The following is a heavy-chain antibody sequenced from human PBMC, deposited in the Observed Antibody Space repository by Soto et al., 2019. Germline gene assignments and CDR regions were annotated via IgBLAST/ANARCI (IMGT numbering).Heavy chain of an antibody. Sequence: EVQLVESGGGVVQPGGSLRLSCAASGFTFDDYGMSWVRQAPGKGLEWVAGINWNGGSTGYADSVKGRFTISRDNAKNSLYLQMNSLRAEDAALYHGARVQGFSSSWSGAFDIWVRGTIVTASS. J-gene: IGHJ3*02. CDR3: ARVQGFSSSWSGAFDI. CDR1: GFTFDDYG. CDR2: INWNGGST. D-gene: IGHD6-13*01. V-gene: IGHV3-20*01.